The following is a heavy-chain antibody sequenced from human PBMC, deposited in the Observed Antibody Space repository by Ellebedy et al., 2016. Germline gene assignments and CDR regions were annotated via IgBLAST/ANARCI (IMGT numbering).Heavy chain of an antibody. CDR1: EYTFPDYF. J-gene: IGHJ5*02. CDR2: INPSGTAT. V-gene: IGHV1-46*01. CDR3: AREPAGTGRFDP. Sequence: ASVKVSCXASEYTFPDYFIHWVRQAPGQGLEWMGVINPSGTATNYAQKFQGRVTMTRDTSTSTVYMELNSLRSEDTAVYYCAREPAGTGRFDPWGQGTLVTVSS. D-gene: IGHD6-19*01.